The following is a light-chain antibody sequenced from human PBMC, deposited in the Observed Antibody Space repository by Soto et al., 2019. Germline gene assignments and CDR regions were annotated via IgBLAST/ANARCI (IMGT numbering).Light chain of an antibody. CDR1: QSISSW. J-gene: IGKJ1*01. CDR3: LQYNSYSWT. Sequence: DIQMTQSPSTLSASVGARVTITCRASQSISSWLAWYQQKPGKAPKLLIYKASSLESGVPSRFSGSGSGTEFTLTISSLQPDDFATYYCLQYNSYSWTFGQGTKVETK. CDR2: KAS. V-gene: IGKV1-5*03.